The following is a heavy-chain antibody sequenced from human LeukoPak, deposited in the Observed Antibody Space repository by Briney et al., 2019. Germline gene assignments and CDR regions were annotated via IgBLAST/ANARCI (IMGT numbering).Heavy chain of an antibody. Sequence: GGSLRLSCAASGFTFSSYAMSWVRQAAGKGLEWVSAISGSGGSTYYADSVKGRFTISRDNSKNTLYLQMNSLRAEDTAVYYCAYVIGLLWFGEFPGVYCGQGIVVTVSS. J-gene: IGHJ4*02. CDR1: GFTFSSYA. CDR3: AYVIGLLWFGEFPGVY. CDR2: ISGSGGST. D-gene: IGHD3-10*01. V-gene: IGHV3-23*01.